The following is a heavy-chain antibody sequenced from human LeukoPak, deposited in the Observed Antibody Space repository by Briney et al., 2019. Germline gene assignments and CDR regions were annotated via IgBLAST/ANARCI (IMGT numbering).Heavy chain of an antibody. J-gene: IGHJ6*02. CDR2: ISYDGSNK. CDR3: ARDHSSSWNNYYYYYGMDV. Sequence: GGSLRLSCAASGFTFSSYAMHWVRQAPGKGLEWVAVISYDGSNKYYADSVKGRFTISRDNSKNTLYLQMNSLRAEDTAVYYCARDHSSSWNNYYYYYGMDVWGQGTTVTVSS. D-gene: IGHD6-13*01. V-gene: IGHV3-30-3*01. CDR1: GFTFSSYA.